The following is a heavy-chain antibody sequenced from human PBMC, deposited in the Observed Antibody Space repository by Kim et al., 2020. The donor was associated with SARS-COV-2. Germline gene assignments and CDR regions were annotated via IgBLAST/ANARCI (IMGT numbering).Heavy chain of an antibody. D-gene: IGHD3-10*01. V-gene: IGHV1-3*01. CDR3: ARALPLPMVRGVIMIAFDI. CDR1: GYTFTSYA. J-gene: IGHJ3*02. CDR2: INAGNGNT. Sequence: ASVKVSCKASGYTFTSYAMHWVRQAPGQRLEWMGWINAGNGNTKYSQKFQGRVTITRDTSASTAYMELSSLRSEDTAVYYCARALPLPMVRGVIMIAFDIWGQGTMVTVSS.